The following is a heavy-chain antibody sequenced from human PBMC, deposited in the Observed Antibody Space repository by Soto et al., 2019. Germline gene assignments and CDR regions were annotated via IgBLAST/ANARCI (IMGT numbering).Heavy chain of an antibody. CDR1: GFTFSSYS. J-gene: IGHJ3*02. CDR3: ARGATEADAFDI. V-gene: IGHV3-48*04. Sequence: GGPLRLSCAASGFTFSSYSMNWVRQAPGKGLEWVSYISSSSSTIYYEDSEKGRFTISRDNAKNSLFLQINRRRAEDTAEYYCARGATEADAFDIWGQGTMVTVSS. CDR2: ISSSSSTI.